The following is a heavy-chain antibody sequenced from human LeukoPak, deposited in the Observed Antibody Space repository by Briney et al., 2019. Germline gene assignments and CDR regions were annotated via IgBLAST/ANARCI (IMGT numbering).Heavy chain of an antibody. CDR2: IYHSGST. J-gene: IGHJ3*02. D-gene: IGHD3-10*01. V-gene: IGHV4-30-2*01. CDR3: ARPWVRGGAFDI. CDR1: GGSISSGGYY. Sequence: PSQTLSLTCTVSGGSISSGGYYWSWIRQPPGKGLEWIGYIYHSGSTYYNPSLKSRVTISVDRSKNQFSLKLSSVTAADTAVYYCARPWVRGGAFDIWGQGTMVTVSS.